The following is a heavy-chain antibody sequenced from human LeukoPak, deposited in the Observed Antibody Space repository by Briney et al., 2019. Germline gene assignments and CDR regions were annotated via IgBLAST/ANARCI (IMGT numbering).Heavy chain of an antibody. CDR3: ARTTEAHSRRTRYYDYYMDV. J-gene: IGHJ6*03. CDR2: IYYSGST. Sequence: PSETLSLTCNVSGYSISSGYYWSWIRQPPGKGLEWIGYIYYSGSTNYNPSLKSRVTISVDTSKNQFSLKLSSVTAADTAVYYCARTTEAHSRRTRYYDYYMDVWGKGTTVTVSS. V-gene: IGHV4-61*01. CDR1: GYSISSGYY. D-gene: IGHD1-1*01.